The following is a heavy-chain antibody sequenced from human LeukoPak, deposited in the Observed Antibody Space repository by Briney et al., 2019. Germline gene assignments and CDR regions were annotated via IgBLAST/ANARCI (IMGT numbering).Heavy chain of an antibody. J-gene: IGHJ4*02. V-gene: IGHV4-4*07. CDR2: IYPGESIYASENT. D-gene: IGHD4-17*01. CDR1: GVSISAYY. Sequence: SETLSLTCSVSGVSISAYYWSWIRQPAGKGLEWIGRIYPGESIYASENTNYNPSLKSRVSTSGDTSKNQVSLKLRSVTAADTAVYYCARDPTTVTTIFDSWGQGTLVTVSS. CDR3: ARDPTTVTTIFDS.